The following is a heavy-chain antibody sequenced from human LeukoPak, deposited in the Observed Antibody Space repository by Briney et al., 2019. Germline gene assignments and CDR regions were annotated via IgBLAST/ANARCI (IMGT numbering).Heavy chain of an antibody. V-gene: IGHV4-38-2*02. Sequence: PSETLSLTCTVSGYSISSGYYWGWIRQPPGKGLEWIGSIYHSGSTYYNPSLKSRVTISVDTSKNQFSLKLSSVTAADTAVYYCARIARGYSYGCFDYWGQGTLVTVSS. CDR1: GYSISSGYY. CDR2: IYHSGST. J-gene: IGHJ4*02. D-gene: IGHD5-18*01. CDR3: ARIARGYSYGCFDY.